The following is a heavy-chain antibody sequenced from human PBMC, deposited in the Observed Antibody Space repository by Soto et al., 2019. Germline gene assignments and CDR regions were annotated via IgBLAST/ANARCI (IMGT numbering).Heavy chain of an antibody. V-gene: IGHV3-30*18. D-gene: IGHD5-18*01. CDR2: ISYDGSNK. CDR1: GFTFSSYG. J-gene: IGHJ6*02. CDR3: AKEGRMVTILLDV. Sequence: QVQLVESGGGVVQPGRSLRLSCAASGFTFSSYGMHWVRQAPGKGLEWVAVISYDGSNKYYADSVKGRFTISRDNSKNTLYLQMNSLRAEDTAVYYCAKEGRMVTILLDVWGQGTTVTVSS.